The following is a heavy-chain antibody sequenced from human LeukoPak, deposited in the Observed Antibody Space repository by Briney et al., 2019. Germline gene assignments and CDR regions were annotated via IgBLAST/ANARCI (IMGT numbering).Heavy chain of an antibody. CDR2: IYYSGST. Sequence: PSETLSLTCTVSGGSISSGDYYWSWIRQPPGKGLEWIGYIYYSGSTYYNPSLKSRVTISVDTSKNQFSLKLSSVTAADTAVYYCASSPYLSGSPRPGSFDYWGQGTLVTVSS. CDR1: GGSISSGDYY. V-gene: IGHV4-30-4*08. J-gene: IGHJ4*02. D-gene: IGHD1-26*01. CDR3: ASSPYLSGSPRPGSFDY.